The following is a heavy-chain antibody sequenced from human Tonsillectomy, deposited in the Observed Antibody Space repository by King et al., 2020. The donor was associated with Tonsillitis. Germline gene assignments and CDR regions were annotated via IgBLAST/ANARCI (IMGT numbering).Heavy chain of an antibody. J-gene: IGHJ4*02. D-gene: IGHD6-19*01. CDR2: ISYDGGHK. CDR1: GFTFSNYA. CDR3: ARDPDTGWGGGFDF. Sequence: VQLVESGGGVVQPGRSLRLSCAASGFTFSNYAIHWVRQAPGKGLEWVAVISYDGGHKYYADSVKGRFTISRDNSKNTLSLQMNSLRPEDTAVYYCARDPDTGWGGGFDFWGRGTLVTVSS. V-gene: IGHV3-30*04.